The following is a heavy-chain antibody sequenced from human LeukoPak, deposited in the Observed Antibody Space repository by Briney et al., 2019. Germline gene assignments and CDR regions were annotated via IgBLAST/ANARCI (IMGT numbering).Heavy chain of an antibody. J-gene: IGHJ3*02. V-gene: IGHV3-23*01. Sequence: GSLRLSCAASGFTFSSYAMSWVRQAPGKGLEWVSAISGSGGSTYYADSVKGRFTISRDNSKNTLYLQMNSLRAEDTAVYYCAKDFHRGITMILVVMGAFDIWGQGTMVTVSS. D-gene: IGHD3-22*01. CDR3: AKDFHRGITMILVVMGAFDI. CDR2: ISGSGGST. CDR1: GFTFSSYA.